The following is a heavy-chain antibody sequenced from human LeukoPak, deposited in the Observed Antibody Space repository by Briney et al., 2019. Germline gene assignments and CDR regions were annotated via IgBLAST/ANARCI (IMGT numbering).Heavy chain of an antibody. CDR3: ARYLGSSWYYYYYYYMDV. Sequence: PSETLSLTCTVSGGSISGSSYYWDWIRQPPGKGLEWIGSNYYTGSTYYNPSLKSRVTISVDTSENQFSLKLSSVTAADTAVYYCARYLGSSWYYYYYYYMDVWGKGTTVTVSS. D-gene: IGHD6-13*01. V-gene: IGHV4-39*07. CDR2: NYYTGST. CDR1: GGSISGSSYY. J-gene: IGHJ6*03.